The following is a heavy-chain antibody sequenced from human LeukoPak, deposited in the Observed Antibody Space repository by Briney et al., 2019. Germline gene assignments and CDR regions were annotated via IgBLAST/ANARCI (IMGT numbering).Heavy chain of an antibody. D-gene: IGHD5-12*01. V-gene: IGHV3-30*09. J-gene: IGHJ6*02. CDR1: GFRFRDFD. CDR3: VAGREVARYYYFGMDA. Sequence: GGSLRLSCAASGFRFRDFDMHWVRQAPGKGLEWVAVISYDGSNKYYVDSVKGRFAVSGDNSQNTLFLQMNSLRVGDTAVYYCVAGREVARYYYFGMDAWGQGTTVTVSS. CDR2: ISYDGSNK.